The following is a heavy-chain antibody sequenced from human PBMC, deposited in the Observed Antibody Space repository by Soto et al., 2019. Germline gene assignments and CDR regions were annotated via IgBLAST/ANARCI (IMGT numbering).Heavy chain of an antibody. J-gene: IGHJ4*02. CDR2: MNPNSGNT. CDR3: ARDYSSYGPFDY. V-gene: IGHV1-8*01. Sequence: GASVKLSCKASRYTFTSYAMNWVRQATGQGLEWMGWMNPNSGNTGYAQKFQGRVTMTRNTSISTAYMELNSLRAEDMAVYYCARDYSSYGPFDYWGQGALVTVSS. D-gene: IGHD5-18*01. CDR1: RYTFTSYA.